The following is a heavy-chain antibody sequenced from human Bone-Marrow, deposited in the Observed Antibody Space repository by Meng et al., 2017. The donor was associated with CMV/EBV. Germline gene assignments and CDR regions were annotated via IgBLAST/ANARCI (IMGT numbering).Heavy chain of an antibody. J-gene: IGHJ4*02. CDR2: ISSSGSTI. CDR3: ASSPRNLGYCSGGSCVQYFDY. Sequence: SCAASGFTFSDYYMSWIRQAPGKGLEWVSYISSSGSTIYYADSVKGRFTISRDNAKNSLYLQMNSLRAEDTAVYYCASSPRNLGYCSGGSCVQYFDYWGQGTLVTVSS. D-gene: IGHD2-15*01. V-gene: IGHV3-11*04. CDR1: GFTFSDYY.